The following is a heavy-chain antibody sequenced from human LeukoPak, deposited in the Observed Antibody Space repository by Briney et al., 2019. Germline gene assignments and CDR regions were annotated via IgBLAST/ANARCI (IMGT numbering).Heavy chain of an antibody. J-gene: IGHJ4*02. CDR2: ISYDGSNK. CDR3: AREDRVVPAATLDY. V-gene: IGHV3-30-3*01. D-gene: IGHD2-2*01. Sequence: GGSLRLSCAASGFTFSSYAMHWVRQAPGKGLEWEAVISYDGSNKYYADSVKGRFTISRDNSKNTLYLQMNSLRAEDTAVYYCAREDRVVPAATLDYWGQGTLVTVSS. CDR1: GFTFSSYA.